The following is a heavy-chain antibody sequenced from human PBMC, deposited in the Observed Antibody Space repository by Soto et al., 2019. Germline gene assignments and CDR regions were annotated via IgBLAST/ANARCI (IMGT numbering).Heavy chain of an antibody. CDR2: INYSGST. Sequence: PSETMCVTCTVAGDSISTFCWSWLRPPPGKGLEWIGCINYSGSTTYNPSLGSRVTISVDRSRNQFSLQLTSVTAADTAVYYCAREDHDYGSGSLDYWGQGILVTVSS. CDR3: AREDHDYGSGSLDY. V-gene: IGHV4-59*12. D-gene: IGHD3-10*01. J-gene: IGHJ4*02. CDR1: GDSISTFC.